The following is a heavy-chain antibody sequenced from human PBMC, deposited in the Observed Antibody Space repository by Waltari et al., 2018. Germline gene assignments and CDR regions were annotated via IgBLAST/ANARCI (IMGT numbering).Heavy chain of an antibody. CDR1: GYTFTGYY. J-gene: IGHJ4*02. V-gene: IGHV1-2*06. D-gene: IGHD3-22*01. CDR3: ARGSPVVITDD. CDR2: SNTNSGGT. Sequence: QVQLVQSGAEVKKPGASVKVSCKASGYTFTGYYMHCVRQARGQGLEWRVRSNTNSGGTNYAEKFQGRVTMTRDTSISTAYMELSRRRSDDTAVYYCARGSPVVITDDWGQGTLVTVSS.